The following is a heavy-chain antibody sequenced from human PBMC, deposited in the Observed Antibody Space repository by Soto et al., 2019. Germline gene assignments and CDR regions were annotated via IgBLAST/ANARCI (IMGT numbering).Heavy chain of an antibody. Sequence: PGGSLRLSXSASGFTFSYYAMSSVRQAPGRGVEWVSSTSDSGSTAYAGSVEGRLTVSIDNCKNTLYLRMNSLRAEDTALYPCAKADCCSASCYTIDYWGQGTLVTVSS. D-gene: IGHD2-2*02. V-gene: IGHV3-23*01. CDR3: AKADCCSASCYTIDY. CDR1: GFTFSYYA. CDR2: TSDSGST. J-gene: IGHJ4*02.